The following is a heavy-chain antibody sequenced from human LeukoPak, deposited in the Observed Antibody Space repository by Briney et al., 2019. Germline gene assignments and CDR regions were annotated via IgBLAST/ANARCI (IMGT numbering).Heavy chain of an antibody. Sequence: SDPLSLPCTLSGRPLSLGHYWGWPPPPPGRGLEWSGSVFHDESTHYNPPLQSRHSISVDTSKNVLSLKLSSVRAADTALYHGARESIKQWLIWGQGTLVTVSS. V-gene: IGHV4-38-2*02. J-gene: IGHJ1*01. D-gene: IGHD6-19*01. CDR1: GRPLSLGHY. CDR3: ARESIKQWLI. CDR2: VFHDEST.